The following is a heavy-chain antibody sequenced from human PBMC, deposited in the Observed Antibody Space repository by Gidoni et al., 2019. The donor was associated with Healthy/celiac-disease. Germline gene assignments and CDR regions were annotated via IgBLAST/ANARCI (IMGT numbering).Heavy chain of an antibody. CDR3: AREAAAGFDY. CDR1: GGSISSGSYY. Sequence: QVQLQESGPGLVKPSQTLSLTCLVSGGSISSGSYYWSWIRQPAGKGLEWIGRIYTSGSTNYNPSLKSRVTISVDTSKNQFSLKLSSVTAADTAVYYCAREAAAGFDYWGQGTLVTVSS. CDR2: IYTSGST. D-gene: IGHD6-13*01. V-gene: IGHV4-61*02. J-gene: IGHJ4*02.